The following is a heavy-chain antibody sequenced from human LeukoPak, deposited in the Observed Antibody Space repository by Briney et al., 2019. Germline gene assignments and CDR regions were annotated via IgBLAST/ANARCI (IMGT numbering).Heavy chain of an antibody. CDR3: ARDHFVYKGDYDSYYYGMDV. J-gene: IGHJ6*02. D-gene: IGHD4-17*01. V-gene: IGHV3-7*01. CDR2: IKQDGSEK. CDR1: GFTFSSYW. Sequence: GGSLRLSCAASGFTFSSYWVSWVRQAPGKGLEWVANIKQDGSEKYYVDSVKGRFTISRDNAKNSLYLQMNSLRAEDTAVYYCARDHFVYKGDYDSYYYGMDVGAQGPRVPVSS.